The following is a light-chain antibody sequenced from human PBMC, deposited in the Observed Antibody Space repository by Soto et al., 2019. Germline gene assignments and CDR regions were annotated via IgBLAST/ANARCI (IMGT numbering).Light chain of an antibody. CDR3: QKYNSDPLT. Sequence: IQLTQSPSSLSASMGDRVTITCRASQGIINYLAWYQQKPGKAPKLLIYGASTLQGGVPSRFSGSGSGTDFTLTISSLQPEDVATYYCQKYNSDPLTFGGGTKVDIK. V-gene: IGKV1-27*01. CDR1: QGIINY. J-gene: IGKJ4*01. CDR2: GAS.